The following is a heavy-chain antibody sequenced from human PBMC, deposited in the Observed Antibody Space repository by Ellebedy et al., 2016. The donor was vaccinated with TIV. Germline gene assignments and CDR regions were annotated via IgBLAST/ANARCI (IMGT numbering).Heavy chain of an antibody. Sequence: PGGSLRLSCAASGFXXSDFXMHWVXQAPGNXLEWVAFIRKDGSKEYYADSVKGRFTVSRDNTKNTLYLQMNSLRTEDTALFYCAKDGAAELXNWGQGILVTVSS. CDR3: AKDGAAELXN. J-gene: IGHJ4*02. V-gene: IGHV3-30*02. D-gene: IGHD2-15*01. CDR2: IRKDGSKE. CDR1: GFXXSDFX.